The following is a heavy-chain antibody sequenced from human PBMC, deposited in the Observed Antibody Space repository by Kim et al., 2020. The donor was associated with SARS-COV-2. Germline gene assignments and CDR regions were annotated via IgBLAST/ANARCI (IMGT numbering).Heavy chain of an antibody. V-gene: IGHV4-39*01. CDR1: GGSISSSSYY. J-gene: IGHJ4*02. CDR2: IYYSRST. CDR3: AGLHDYGVTDY. Sequence: SETLSLTCTVSGGSISSSSYYWGWIRQPPGKGLEWIGSIYYSRSTYYNPSLKSRVTISVDTSKNQFSLKLSSVTAADTAVYYCAGLHDYGVTDYWGQGTLVTVSS. D-gene: IGHD4-17*01.